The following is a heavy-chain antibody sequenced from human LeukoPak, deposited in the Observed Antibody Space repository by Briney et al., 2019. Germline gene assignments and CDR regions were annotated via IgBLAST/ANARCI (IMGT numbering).Heavy chain of an antibody. Sequence: SVKVSCKASGYTFNTYAISWVRQAPGQGLEWMAWISVYNGNTRYAQNLQGRLTTTTDRSTTTAYMELRSLRSDDTAVYYCARDISPLITFGGVVAFDIWGQGTMVTVSS. CDR1: GYTFNTYA. V-gene: IGHV1-18*01. CDR2: ISVYNGNT. J-gene: IGHJ3*02. D-gene: IGHD3-16*01. CDR3: ARDISPLITFGGVVAFDI.